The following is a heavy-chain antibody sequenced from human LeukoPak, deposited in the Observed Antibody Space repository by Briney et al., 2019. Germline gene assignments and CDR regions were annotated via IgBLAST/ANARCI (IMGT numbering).Heavy chain of an antibody. CDR2: FDPEDGET. J-gene: IGHJ5*02. V-gene: IGHV1-24*01. CDR3: ATDLYCSSTSCYA. CDR1: GYTLTESS. D-gene: IGHD2-2*01. Sequence: ASVKVSCKVSGYTLTESSMHWVRQAPGKGLEWMGGFDPEDGETIYAQKFQGRVTMTEDTSTDTAYMELSSLRSEDTAVYYCATDLYCSSTSCYAWGQGTLVTVSS.